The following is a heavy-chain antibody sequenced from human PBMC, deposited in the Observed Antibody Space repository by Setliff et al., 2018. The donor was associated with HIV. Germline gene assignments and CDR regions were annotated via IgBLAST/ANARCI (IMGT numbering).Heavy chain of an antibody. CDR2: IYYSGST. V-gene: IGHV4-31*03. D-gene: IGHD6-13*01. CDR3: ARVSSSYYFLGAFDS. CDR1: GGSISSAAYY. J-gene: IGHJ4*02. Sequence: SETLSLTCTVSGGSISSAAYYWSWIRQHPGKGLEWIGHIYYSGSTNYNPSLKSRVTISVDTSKNQFSLKLRSATATDTALYYCARVSSSYYFLGAFDSWGQGTLVTVSS.